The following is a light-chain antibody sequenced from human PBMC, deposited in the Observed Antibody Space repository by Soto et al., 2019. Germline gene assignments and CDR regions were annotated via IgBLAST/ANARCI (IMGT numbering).Light chain of an antibody. V-gene: IGKV1-5*01. CDR2: DAS. J-gene: IGKJ1*01. Sequence: DIQLTQSPSTLSASVGDRVTITCRASQSMSTWLAWYQQKPGQAPRLLIYDASSLESGVPSRISGSGSGTEFTLTISRLQPDEFATYYCQQYSIYPKTFGQGTKV. CDR1: QSMSTW. CDR3: QQYSIYPKT.